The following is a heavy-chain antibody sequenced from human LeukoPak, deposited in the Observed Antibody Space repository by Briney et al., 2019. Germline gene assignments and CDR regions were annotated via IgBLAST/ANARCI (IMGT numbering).Heavy chain of an antibody. CDR2: ISPGDSKT. Sequence: KVSCKYSGYSFTSYWIGWVRQMPGKGLEWMGIISPGDSKTIYSPSFQGQVTISADKSISTAYLQWSSLKASGTAMYYCARLRGSGYDRFDYWGQGTLVTVSS. CDR3: ARLRGSGYDRFDY. D-gene: IGHD5-12*01. V-gene: IGHV5-51*01. J-gene: IGHJ4*02. CDR1: GYSFTSYW.